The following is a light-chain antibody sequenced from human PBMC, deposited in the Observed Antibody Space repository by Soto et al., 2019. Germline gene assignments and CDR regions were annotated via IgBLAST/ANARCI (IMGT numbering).Light chain of an antibody. V-gene: IGLV1-44*01. J-gene: IGLJ3*02. CDR1: ISNIGKDT. CDR3: STCDDSMNGWV. Sequence: QSVLTQPPSVSGTPGLTVNISCSGGISNIGKDTVNWSQQLPGTAPKLLMFNDDKRPSGVPDRFSGSRSGTSASLAISGRQYDDEAVYFCSTCDDSMNGWVFGGGTKVTVL. CDR2: NDD.